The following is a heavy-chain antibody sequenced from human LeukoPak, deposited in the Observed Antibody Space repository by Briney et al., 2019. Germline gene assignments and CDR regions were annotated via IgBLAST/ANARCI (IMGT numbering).Heavy chain of an antibody. V-gene: IGHV3-66*02. D-gene: IGHD5-18*01. CDR1: GFTVSSNY. CDR3: ARVTAMVLKYYYYMDV. CDR2: IYSGGST. J-gene: IGHJ6*03. Sequence: GGSLRLSCAASGFTVSSNYMSWVRQAPGKGLEWVSVIYSGGSTYYVDSVKGRFTISRDNSKNTLYLQMNSLRAEDTAVYYCARVTAMVLKYYYYMDVWGKGTTVTVSS.